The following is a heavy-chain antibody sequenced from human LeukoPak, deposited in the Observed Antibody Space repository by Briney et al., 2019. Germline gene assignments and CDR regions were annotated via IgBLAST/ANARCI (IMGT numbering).Heavy chain of an antibody. CDR3: ARDGGAITMIVVVITGYPDY. CDR2: ISYDGSNK. V-gene: IGHV3-30-3*01. D-gene: IGHD3-22*01. Sequence: GGSRRLSCAASGFTFSSYAMHWVRQAPGKGLEWVAVISYDGSNKYYADSVKGRFTISRDNSKNTLYLQMNSLRAEDTAVYYCARDGGAITMIVVVITGYPDYWGQGTLVTVSS. J-gene: IGHJ4*02. CDR1: GFTFSSYA.